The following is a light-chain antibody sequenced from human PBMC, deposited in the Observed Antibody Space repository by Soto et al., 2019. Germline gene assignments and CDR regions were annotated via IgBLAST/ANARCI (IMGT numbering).Light chain of an antibody. J-gene: IGLJ2*01. CDR3: CSYAGSSPV. V-gene: IGLV2-23*01. Sequence: QSVLTQPASVSGSPGQSITISCTGTSSDVGSYNLVSWYQQHPGKAPKLMIYEGSKRPSGVSNRFSGSKSGNTASLTISRLQAEDEADYYCCSYAGSSPVFGGGTKLTVL. CDR1: SSDVGSYNL. CDR2: EGS.